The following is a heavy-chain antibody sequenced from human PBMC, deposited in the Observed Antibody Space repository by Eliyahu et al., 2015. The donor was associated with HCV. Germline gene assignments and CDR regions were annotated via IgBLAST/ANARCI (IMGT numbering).Heavy chain of an antibody. CDR1: GFTFSSYA. V-gene: IGHV3-23*01. J-gene: IGHJ4*02. CDR3: AKGGGVLRFLEWLLYFDY. Sequence: EVQLLESGGGLVQPGGSLRLSCAASGFTFSSYAMSWVRQAPGKGLEWGSAISGSGGSTYYADSVKGRFTISRDNSKNTLYLQMNSLRAEDTAVYYCAKGGGVLRFLEWLLYFDYWGQGTLVTVSS. CDR2: ISGSGGST. D-gene: IGHD3-3*01.